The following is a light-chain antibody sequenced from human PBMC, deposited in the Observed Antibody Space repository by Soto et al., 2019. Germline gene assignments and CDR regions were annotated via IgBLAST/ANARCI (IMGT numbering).Light chain of an antibody. CDR2: SAS. CDR3: QQYQSYPLT. J-gene: IGKJ4*01. V-gene: IGKV1-8*01. CDR1: QDIGAY. Sequence: AVRMTQSPSSFSASTGDRVTITCRASQDIGAYLAWYRQRPGKVPELLIHSASILQTGVPSRFGASGSGTNFALTIISLQPEDLGSYYCQQYQSYPLTFGGGTKVDLK.